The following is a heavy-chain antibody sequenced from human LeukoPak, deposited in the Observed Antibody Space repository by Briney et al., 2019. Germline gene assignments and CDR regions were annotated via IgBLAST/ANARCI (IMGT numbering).Heavy chain of an antibody. CDR2: MSNSGGST. D-gene: IGHD2-15*01. CDR3: ARGSSVVALD. V-gene: IGHV3-64*04. CDR1: GFTFSSYA. Sequence: GGSLRLSCSASGFTFSSYAMHWVRQAPGKGLEYVSSMSNSGGSTYYADSLKGRFTISRDNAKNTLYLQMNSLRAEDTAVYYCARGSSVVALDWGQGTLVTVSS. J-gene: IGHJ4*02.